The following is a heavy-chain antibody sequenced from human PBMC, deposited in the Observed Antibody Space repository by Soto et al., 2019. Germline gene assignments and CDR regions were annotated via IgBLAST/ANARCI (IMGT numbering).Heavy chain of an antibody. CDR3: ATPHYYDSSGYRNTQYYFDY. D-gene: IGHD3-22*01. J-gene: IGHJ4*02. Sequence: ASVKDYCKVSGYTLTELSMHWVRQAPGKGLERIGGFDPEDGETIYAQKFQGRVTMTEDTSTDTAYMELSSLRSEDTAVYYCATPHYYDSSGYRNTQYYFDYWGQGTLVTVSS. CDR2: FDPEDGET. V-gene: IGHV1-24*01. CDR1: GYTLTELS.